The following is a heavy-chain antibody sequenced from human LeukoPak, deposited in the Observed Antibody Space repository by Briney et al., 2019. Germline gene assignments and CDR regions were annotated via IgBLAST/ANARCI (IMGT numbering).Heavy chain of an antibody. CDR2: IYYSGST. CDR3: ARDSDYGDLDY. V-gene: IGHV4-59*01. J-gene: IGHJ4*02. CDR1: GGSISSYY. D-gene: IGHD4-17*01. Sequence: KSSETLSLTCTVSGGSISSYYWSWIRQPPGKGLEWIGYIYYSGSTNYNPSLKSRVTISVDTSKNQFSLKLSSVTAADTAVYYCARDSDYGDLDYWGQGTLVTVSS.